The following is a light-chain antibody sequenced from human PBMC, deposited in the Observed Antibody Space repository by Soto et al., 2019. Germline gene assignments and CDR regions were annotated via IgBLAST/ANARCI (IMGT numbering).Light chain of an antibody. J-gene: IGKJ3*01. CDR3: QQRSNWPPQFT. Sequence: EIVLTQSPATLSLSPGERATLSCRASQSVSSYLAWYQQKPGQAPRLLIYDASNRATGIPARFSGSGSGTDFTLTISSLEPEDFAVYYCQQRSNWPPQFTVGRGNKVHIK. CDR1: QSVSSY. V-gene: IGKV3-11*01. CDR2: DAS.